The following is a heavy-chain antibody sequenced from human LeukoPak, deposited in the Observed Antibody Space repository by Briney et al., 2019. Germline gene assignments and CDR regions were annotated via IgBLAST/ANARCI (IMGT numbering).Heavy chain of an antibody. V-gene: IGHV4-59*08. CDR3: ARARSAGNIYYYGMDV. D-gene: IGHD6-13*01. CDR1: GGSISSYY. Sequence: SETLSLTCTVSGGSISSYYWNWIRQPPGKGLEWIGYIYYSGSTYYNPSLKSRVTISVDTSKNQFSLKLSSVTAADTAVYYCARARSAGNIYYYGMDVWGKGTTVTVSS. J-gene: IGHJ6*04. CDR2: IYYSGST.